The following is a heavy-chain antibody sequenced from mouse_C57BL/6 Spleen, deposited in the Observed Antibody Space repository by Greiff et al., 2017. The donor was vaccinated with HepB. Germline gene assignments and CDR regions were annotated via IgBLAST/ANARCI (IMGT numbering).Heavy chain of an antibody. CDR2: IDPSDSET. J-gene: IGHJ2*01. Sequence: VQLQQPGAELVRPGSSVKLSCKASGYTFTSYWMHWVKQRPIQGLEWIGNIDPSDSETHYNQKFKDKATLTVDKSSSTAYMQLSSLTSEDSAVYYCAREVLRSRYFDYWGQGTTLTVSS. D-gene: IGHD1-1*01. CDR3: AREVLRSRYFDY. CDR1: GYTFTSYW. V-gene: IGHV1-52*01.